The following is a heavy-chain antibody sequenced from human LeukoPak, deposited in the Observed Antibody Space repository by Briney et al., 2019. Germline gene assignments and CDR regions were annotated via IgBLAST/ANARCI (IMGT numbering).Heavy chain of an antibody. J-gene: IGHJ4*02. CDR2: IYYSGST. CDR3: ARLDTAMVLVDY. D-gene: IGHD5-18*01. V-gene: IGHV4-39*07. Sequence: SETLSLTCTVSGGSISSSSYYWGWIRQPPGKGLEWIGSIYYSGSTYYNPSLKSRVTISVDTSKNQFSLKLSSVTAADTAVYYCARLDTAMVLVDYWGQGTLVTVSS. CDR1: GGSISSSSYY.